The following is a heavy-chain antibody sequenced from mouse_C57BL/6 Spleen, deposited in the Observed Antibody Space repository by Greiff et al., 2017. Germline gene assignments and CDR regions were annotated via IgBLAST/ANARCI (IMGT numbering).Heavy chain of an antibody. CDR1: GYSITSGYY. CDR2: IRYDGSN. D-gene: IGHD2-3*01. V-gene: IGHV3-6*01. CDR3: ARASYDGYYGGYWYFDV. J-gene: IGHJ1*03. Sequence: EVKLLESGPGLVKPSQSLSLTCSVTGYSITSGYYWNWLRQFPGNKLEWMGYIRYDGSNNYNPSLKNRISITRDTSRNQFFLKLNSVTTEDTATYYGARASYDGYYGGYWYFDVWGTGTTVTVSS.